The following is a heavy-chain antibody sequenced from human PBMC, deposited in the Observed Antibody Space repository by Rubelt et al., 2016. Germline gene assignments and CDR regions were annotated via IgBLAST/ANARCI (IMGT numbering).Heavy chain of an antibody. CDR2: ISGGGGST. CDR3: ANVLQRSWYYDL. V-gene: IGHV3-23*04. Sequence: EVQLVESGGGLVQPGGSRRLSCAASGFSFSSYAMNWVRQAPEKGLEWISAISGGGGSTYYADSVKGRFTISRDNSKNTLYLHMSSLRAEDTAVYYCANVLQRSWYYDLWGRGTLVTVSS. CDR1: GFSFSSYA. D-gene: IGHD6-6*01. J-gene: IGHJ2*01.